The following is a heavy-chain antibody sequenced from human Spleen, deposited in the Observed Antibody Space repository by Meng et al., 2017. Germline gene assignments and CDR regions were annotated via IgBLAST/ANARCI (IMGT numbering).Heavy chain of an antibody. CDR3: AKVSVAVDY. CDR1: GYSFTSHA. CDR2: INTNTGNP. Sequence: ASVKVSCKASGYSFTSHALIWARQAPGQGLEWMGWINTNTGNPTYAQGFTGRFAFSLDTSVSTAYLQISSLNPEDTAGYYCAKVSVAVDYWGQGTLVTVSS. J-gene: IGHJ4*02. D-gene: IGHD6-19*01. V-gene: IGHV7-4-1*02.